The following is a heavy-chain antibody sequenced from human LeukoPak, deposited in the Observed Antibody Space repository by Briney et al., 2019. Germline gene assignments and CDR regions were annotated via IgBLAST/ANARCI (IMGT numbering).Heavy chain of an antibody. CDR1: GFTVGSYE. Sequence: GGSLRLSCAASGFTVGSYEMNWVRQAPGKGLEWVSYISSSGSTIYYADSVKGRFTISRDNAKTSLYLQMNSLRAEDTAVYYCAELGITMIGGVWGKGTTVTISS. J-gene: IGHJ6*04. CDR3: AELGITMIGGV. V-gene: IGHV3-48*03. D-gene: IGHD3-10*02. CDR2: ISSSGSTI.